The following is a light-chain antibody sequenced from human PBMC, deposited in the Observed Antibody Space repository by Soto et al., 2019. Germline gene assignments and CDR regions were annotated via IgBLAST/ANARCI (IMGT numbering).Light chain of an antibody. CDR1: SGHNNYA. Sequence: QSVLTQSPSASASLGASVKLTCTLDSGHNNYAIAWHQQQPEKGPRYLMKVNSDGSHTKGDGVPDRFSGSSSGAARYLTISSLQSDDEADYYCQSWGTGVRVFGGGTKVTVL. CDR2: VNSDGSH. V-gene: IGLV4-69*01. J-gene: IGLJ3*02. CDR3: QSWGTGVRV.